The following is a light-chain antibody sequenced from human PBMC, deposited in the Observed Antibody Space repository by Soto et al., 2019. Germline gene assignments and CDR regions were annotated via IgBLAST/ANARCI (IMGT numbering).Light chain of an antibody. J-gene: IGLJ1*01. V-gene: IGLV2-11*01. Sequence: QSVLTQPRSVSGSPGQSVTISCTGTSSDFGGYNYVSWYQHHPGKAPKLMIYDVSERPSGVPDRFSGSKSGNTASLTISGLQTEDEGDYYCSSYTSSSTRVFGTGTKVTVL. CDR3: SSYTSSSTRV. CDR1: SSDFGGYNY. CDR2: DVS.